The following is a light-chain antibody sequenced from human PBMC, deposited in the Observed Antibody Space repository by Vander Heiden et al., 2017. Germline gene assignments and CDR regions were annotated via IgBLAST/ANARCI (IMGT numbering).Light chain of an antibody. CDR2: QDS. CDR3: QAWDSSNVV. V-gene: IGLV3-1*01. J-gene: IGLJ2*01. CDR1: KLGDKY. Sequence: SYELTQPPSVSVSPGQTASITCSGDKLGDKYACWYQQKPGQSPVLVIYQDSKRPSGIPERFSGSSSGNTATLTISGTQAMDEADYYCQAWDSSNVVVGGGTKLTVL.